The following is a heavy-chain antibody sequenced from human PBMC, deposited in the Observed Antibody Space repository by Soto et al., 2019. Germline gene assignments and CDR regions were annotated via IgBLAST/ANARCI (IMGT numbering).Heavy chain of an antibody. CDR1: GVSISSYY. CDR2: VSTSGTL. V-gene: IGHV4-4*07. J-gene: IGHJ6*02. CDR3: VRVINFRGIDV. Sequence: QVQLQESGPGLVKPSATLSLTCSVSGVSISSYYWAWLRQPAGQGLEWVGPVSTSGTLNYKPSLKSRVTVSIDTFKNEFSLNLRSVTAADTTVYFCVRVINFRGIDVWGQGTTVTVS.